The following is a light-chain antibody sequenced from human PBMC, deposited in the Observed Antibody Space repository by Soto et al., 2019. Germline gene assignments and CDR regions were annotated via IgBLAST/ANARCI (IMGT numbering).Light chain of an antibody. J-gene: IGLJ2*01. V-gene: IGLV2-11*01. Sequence: QSALTQPRSVSGSPGQSVTISRTGTSSDVGGYNYVSWYQQHPGKAPKLMIYDVSKRPSGVPDRFSGSKSGNTASLTISGLQAEDEADYYCCSYAGTSTVVFGGGTKLTVL. CDR1: SSDVGGYNY. CDR3: CSYAGTSTVV. CDR2: DVS.